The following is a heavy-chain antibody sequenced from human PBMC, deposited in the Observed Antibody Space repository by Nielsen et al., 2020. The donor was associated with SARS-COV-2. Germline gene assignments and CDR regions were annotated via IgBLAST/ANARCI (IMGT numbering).Heavy chain of an antibody. CDR3: ARESSRIAAAGPIYYYYYGMDV. V-gene: IGHV1-18*04. Sequence: ASVKVSCKASGYTFTGYYMHWVRQAPGQGLEWMGWISAYNGNTNYAQKLQGRVTMTTDTSTSTAYMELRSLRSDDTAVYYCARESSRIAAAGPIYYYYYGMDVWGQGTTVTVSS. CDR1: GYTFTGYY. D-gene: IGHD6-13*01. CDR2: ISAYNGNT. J-gene: IGHJ6*02.